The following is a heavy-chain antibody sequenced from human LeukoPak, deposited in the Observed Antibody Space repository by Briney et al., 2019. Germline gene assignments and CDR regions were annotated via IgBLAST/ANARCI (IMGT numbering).Heavy chain of an antibody. Sequence: SVKVSCKASGGTFSSYTISWVRQAPGQGLEWMEMIIPILGIANYAQKFQGRVTITADKSTSTAYMELSSLRSEDTAVYYCARGPAQATYYDFWSGSTTSNWFDPWGQGTLVTVSS. D-gene: IGHD3-3*01. CDR3: ARGPAQATYYDFWSGSTTSNWFDP. V-gene: IGHV1-69*02. CDR2: IIPILGIA. CDR1: GGTFSSYT. J-gene: IGHJ5*02.